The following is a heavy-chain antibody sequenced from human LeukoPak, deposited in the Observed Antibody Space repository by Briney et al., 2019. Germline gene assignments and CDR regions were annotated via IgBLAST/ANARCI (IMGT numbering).Heavy chain of an antibody. CDR3: ARARVTLLGDLSLYFDS. V-gene: IGHV4-34*01. CDR2: INHSGST. CDR1: GGSFSGYY. J-gene: IGHJ4*02. Sequence: SETLSLTCAVYGGSFSGYYWSWIRQPPGKGLEWIGEINHSGSTNYNPSLKSRVTISVDTSKNQFSLKLSSVTAADTAVYYCARARVTLLGDLSLYFDSWGQGTLVTVSS. D-gene: IGHD3-16*02.